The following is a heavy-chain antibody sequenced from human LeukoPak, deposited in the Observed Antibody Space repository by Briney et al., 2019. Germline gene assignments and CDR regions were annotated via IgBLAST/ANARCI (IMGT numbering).Heavy chain of an antibody. CDR2: ISGSGGST. CDR1: GFTFSSYA. CDR3: AKAVVPAAPSYYGMDV. D-gene: IGHD2-2*01. J-gene: IGHJ6*02. Sequence: GGSLRLSCAASGFTFSSYAMSWVRQAPGKGLEWVSAISGSGGSTYYADSVKGRFTISRDNSKNTLYLQMNSLGAEDTAVYYCAKAVVPAAPSYYGMDVWGQGTTVTVSS. V-gene: IGHV3-23*01.